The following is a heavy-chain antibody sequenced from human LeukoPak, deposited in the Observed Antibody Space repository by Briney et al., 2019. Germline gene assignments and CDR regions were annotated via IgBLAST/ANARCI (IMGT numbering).Heavy chain of an antibody. Sequence: SETLSLTCTVSGGSISSGDYYWSWIRQPPGKGLEWIGYIYYSGSTYYNPSLESRVTISVDTSKNQFSLKLSSVTAADTAVYYCARFRAYYDILTGYPYYWYFDLWGRGTLVTVSS. CDR3: ARFRAYYDILTGYPYYWYFDL. V-gene: IGHV4-30-4*01. J-gene: IGHJ2*01. D-gene: IGHD3-9*01. CDR1: GGSISSGDYY. CDR2: IYYSGST.